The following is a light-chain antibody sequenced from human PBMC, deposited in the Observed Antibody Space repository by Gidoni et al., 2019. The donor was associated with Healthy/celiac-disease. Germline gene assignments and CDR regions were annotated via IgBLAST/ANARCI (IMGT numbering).Light chain of an antibody. CDR2: GAS. CDR1: QSVISSY. J-gene: IGKJ4*01. CDR3: QQYGSSPLT. Sequence: DIVPTQHPRTLSLSPGERPALTCRASQSVISSYLAWYQQKPGQAPRLLIYGASSRATGIPDRFSGSGSGTDFTLTISSLEPEDFAVYYCQQYGSSPLTFGGGTKVEIK. V-gene: IGKV3-20*01.